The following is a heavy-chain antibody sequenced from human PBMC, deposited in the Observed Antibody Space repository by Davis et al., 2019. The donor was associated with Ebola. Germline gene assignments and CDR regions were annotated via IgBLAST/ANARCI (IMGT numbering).Heavy chain of an antibody. CDR3: ARRGEQLAPDP. V-gene: IGHV1-18*01. D-gene: IGHD6-6*01. CDR1: GYTFGDYY. Sequence: APVKVSCKASGYTFGDYYVHWVRQAPGQGLEWMGWISAYNGNTNYAQKLQGRVTMTTDTSTSTAYMELRSLRSDDTAVYYCARRGEQLAPDPWGQGTLVTVSS. CDR2: ISAYNGNT. J-gene: IGHJ5*02.